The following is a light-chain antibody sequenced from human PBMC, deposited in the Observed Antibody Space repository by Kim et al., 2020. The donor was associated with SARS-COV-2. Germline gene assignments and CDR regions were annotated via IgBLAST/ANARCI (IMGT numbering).Light chain of an antibody. V-gene: IGLV4-69*01. CDR1: SGNSSYA. CDR3: QTWGTGWV. J-gene: IGLJ3*02. Sequence: GASVKLTCTLSSGNSSYAIAWHQQQPEKGPRYLMRLYSDGSHSKGDGIPDRFSGSSSGAERYLTISSLQSEDEADYYCQTWGTGWVFGGGTQLTVL. CDR2: LYSDGSH.